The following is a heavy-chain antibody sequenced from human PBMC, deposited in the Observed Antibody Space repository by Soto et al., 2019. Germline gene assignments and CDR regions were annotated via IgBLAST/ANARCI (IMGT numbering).Heavy chain of an antibody. Sequence: QVQLQQWGAGLLKPSETLSLTCAVYGGSFSGYYWSWIRQPPGKGLAWIGEIHHSGSTNYNPSRKSRVTIAVDTSKNQVARKLSSGTAADTAVYYCARARRITGTTRALSLPPSNGAFDIWGQGTMVTVSS. CDR2: IHHSGST. V-gene: IGHV4-34*01. J-gene: IGHJ3*02. CDR3: ARARRITGTTRALSLPPSNGAFDI. D-gene: IGHD1-7*01. CDR1: GGSFSGYY.